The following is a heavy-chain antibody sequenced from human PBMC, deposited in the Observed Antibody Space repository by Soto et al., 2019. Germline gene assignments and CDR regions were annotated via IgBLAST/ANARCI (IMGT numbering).Heavy chain of an antibody. CDR1: GNTFTSHW. CDR2: IHVGDSET. CDR3: ASQYCSSGTCYFDY. V-gene: IGHV5-51*01. Sequence: GESLKISCKGSGNTFTSHWIGWVRQMPGKGLEWMGIIHVGDSETRHSPPFQGQVTISADKSISTAYLQWSSLKASDTAMYYCASQYCSSGTCYFDYWGQGTLVTVSS. J-gene: IGHJ4*02. D-gene: IGHD2-15*01.